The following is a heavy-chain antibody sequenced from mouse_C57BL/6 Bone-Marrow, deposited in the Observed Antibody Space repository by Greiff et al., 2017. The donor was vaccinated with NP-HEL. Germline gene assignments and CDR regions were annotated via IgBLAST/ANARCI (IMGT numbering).Heavy chain of an antibody. CDR3: ARDCGSGLPY. Sequence: QVQLQQSGAELVKPGASVKLSCKASGYAFSSYWMNWVKQRPGKGLEWIGQIYPGDGDTNYKGKFKGKATLTADKSSSTAYLQISSLTSEDSAVYSCARDCGSGLPYWGQGTLVTVSA. J-gene: IGHJ3*01. CDR1: GYAFSSYW. D-gene: IGHD1-1*01. V-gene: IGHV1-80*01. CDR2: IYPGDGDT.